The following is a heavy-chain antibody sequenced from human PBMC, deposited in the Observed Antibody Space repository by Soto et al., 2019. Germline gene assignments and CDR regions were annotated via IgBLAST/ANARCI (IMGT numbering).Heavy chain of an antibody. J-gene: IGHJ4*02. V-gene: IGHV1-46*01. CDR1: GYTFTSYY. Sequence: ASVKVSCKASGYTFTSYYMHWVRQAPGQGLEWMGIINPSGGSTSYAQKFQGRVTMTRDTSTSTVYMELSSLRSEDTAVYYCARAAYYYDSSGYQTPLFDYWGQGTLVTVSS. CDR3: ARAAYYYDSSGYQTPLFDY. CDR2: INPSGGST. D-gene: IGHD3-22*01.